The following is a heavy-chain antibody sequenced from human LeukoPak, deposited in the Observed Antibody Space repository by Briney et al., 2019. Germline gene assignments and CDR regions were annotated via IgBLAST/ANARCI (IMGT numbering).Heavy chain of an antibody. CDR2: IYHSGST. D-gene: IGHD3-3*01. J-gene: IGHJ5*02. CDR1: SCSISGGYY. Sequence: SETLSLTCTVSSCSISGGYYWGWIRQPPGKGLEWIGSIYHSGSTYYNPSLKSRVTISVDTSKNQFSLRLSSVTAADTAVYYCARVPHGETIFGVVLYWFDPWGQGTLVTVSS. CDR3: ARVPHGETIFGVVLYWFDP. V-gene: IGHV4-38-2*02.